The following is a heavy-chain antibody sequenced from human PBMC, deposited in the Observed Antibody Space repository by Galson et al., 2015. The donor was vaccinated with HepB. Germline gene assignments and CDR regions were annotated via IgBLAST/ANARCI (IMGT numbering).Heavy chain of an antibody. D-gene: IGHD6-13*01. V-gene: IGHV3-73*01. CDR3: TRPGYGSSWFLDYSHGMDI. Sequence: SLRLSCAASGFTFSGSGIHWVRLASGKGLEWVGRIRNRANNYATAYAASVRGRSTVSRDDSKNTAYLQMNSPKTEDTAVYYCTRPGYGSSWFLDYSHGMDIWGQGTTVIVS. CDR2: IRNRANNYAT. J-gene: IGHJ6*02. CDR1: GFTFSGSG.